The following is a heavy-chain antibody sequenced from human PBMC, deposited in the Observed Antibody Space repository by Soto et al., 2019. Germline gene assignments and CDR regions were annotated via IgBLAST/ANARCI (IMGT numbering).Heavy chain of an antibody. Sequence: ASVKVSCKASGDTFTTYDINWVRQATGHGLEWMGWINPNSGNIGYAQRFQGRVTMTRDTAIRTAYMEVSSLRSDDTAVYYCARGRASGSYYLLDYWGQGALATVSS. D-gene: IGHD3-10*01. V-gene: IGHV1-8*01. CDR2: INPNSGNI. J-gene: IGHJ4*02. CDR3: ARGRASGSYYLLDY. CDR1: GDTFTTYD.